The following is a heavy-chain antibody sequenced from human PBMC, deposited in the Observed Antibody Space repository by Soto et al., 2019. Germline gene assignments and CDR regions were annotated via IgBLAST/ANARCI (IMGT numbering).Heavy chain of an antibody. CDR2: IYYSGST. V-gene: IGHV4-30-2*05. CDR3: ARPKTIGAAAGKGWFDP. CDR1: GGSISSGGYS. Sequence: SETLSLTCAVSGGSISSGGYSWSWIRQPPGKGLEWIGYIYYSGSTYYNPSLKSRVTISVDTSKNQFSLKLSSVTAADMAMYYCARPKTIGAAAGKGWFDPWGQGTLVTVSS. D-gene: IGHD6-13*01. J-gene: IGHJ5*02.